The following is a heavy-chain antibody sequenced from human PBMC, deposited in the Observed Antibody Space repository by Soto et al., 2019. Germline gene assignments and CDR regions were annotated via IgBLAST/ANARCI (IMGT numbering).Heavy chain of an antibody. V-gene: IGHV3-23*01. CDR1: GFTFSSYA. CDR2: ISGGGGST. D-gene: IGHD1-20*01. CDR3: AKDWSKNNWNFFAD. J-gene: IGHJ4*02. Sequence: GGSLRLSCAASGFTFSSYAMNWFRQAPGKGLEWVSGISGGGGSTYYADSVKGRFTISRDNSNNTLYLQMNSLRADDTAVYYCAKDWSKNNWNFFADWGQGTLVTVSP.